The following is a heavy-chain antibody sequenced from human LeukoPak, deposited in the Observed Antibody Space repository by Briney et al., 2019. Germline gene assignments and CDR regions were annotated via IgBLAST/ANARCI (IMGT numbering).Heavy chain of an antibody. Sequence: PSETLSLTCTVSGGSISSGGYYWSWIRQHPGKGLEWIGYIYYSGSTYYNPSLKSRVTISVDTSKNQFSLKLSSVTAADTAVYYCASIAYCGGDCSHLIDYWGQGTLVTVSS. CDR1: GGSISSGGYY. CDR2: IYYSGST. V-gene: IGHV4-31*03. CDR3: ASIAYCGGDCSHLIDY. J-gene: IGHJ4*02. D-gene: IGHD2-21*02.